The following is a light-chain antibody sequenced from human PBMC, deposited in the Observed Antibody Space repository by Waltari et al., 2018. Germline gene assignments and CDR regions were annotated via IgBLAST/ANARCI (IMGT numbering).Light chain of an antibody. CDR3: SSYTSSSTWV. CDR1: SRDVGRYNR. V-gene: IGLV2-18*02. CDR2: EGS. Sequence: QSALTQPHSVSGSPGQSVTISCTATSRDVGRYNRVPWHQQPPDTAPKLIIYEGSDRPSGVPDRFSGSKSANTAFLTISGLQAEDEADYFCSSYTSSSTWVFGTGTKVTVL. J-gene: IGLJ1*01.